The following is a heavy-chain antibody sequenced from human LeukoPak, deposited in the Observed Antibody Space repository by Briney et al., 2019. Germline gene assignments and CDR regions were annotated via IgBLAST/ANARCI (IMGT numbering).Heavy chain of an antibody. D-gene: IGHD3-3*01. J-gene: IGHJ4*02. CDR2: ISGSGGST. CDR3: AKGSTIFGVAPNDY. Sequence: GGSLRLSCAASGFTFSSYAMSWVRQAPGKGLEWVSAISGSGGSTYYADSVKGRFTTSRDNSKNTLYLQMNSLRAEDTAVYYCAKGSTIFGVAPNDYWGQGTLVTVSS. CDR1: GFTFSSYA. V-gene: IGHV3-23*01.